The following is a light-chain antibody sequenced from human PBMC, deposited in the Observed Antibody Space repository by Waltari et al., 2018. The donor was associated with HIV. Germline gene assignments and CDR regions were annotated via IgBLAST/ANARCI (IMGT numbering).Light chain of an antibody. CDR2: GAS. Sequence: EIVMRQSPASLSVSPGERATLSCRASQCVSSNLAWYQQKPGQAPRLLIYGASTRATGIPARFSGSGSGTEFTLTISSLQSEDFAVYSCQQYNHWPLYSFGQGTKLEIK. J-gene: IGKJ2*03. V-gene: IGKV3-15*01. CDR1: QCVSSN. CDR3: QQYNHWPLYS.